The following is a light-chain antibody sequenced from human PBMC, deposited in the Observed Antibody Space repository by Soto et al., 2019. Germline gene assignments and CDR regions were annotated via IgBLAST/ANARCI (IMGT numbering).Light chain of an antibody. CDR3: QTWGTGKGV. J-gene: IGLJ2*01. CDR1: SGHSSYA. CDR2: LNSDGSH. V-gene: IGLV4-69*01. Sequence: QAVVTQSPSASASLGASVKLTCTLSSGHSSYAIAWHQQQPEKGPRYLMKLNSDGSHSKGDGIPDRFSGSSSGAERYLTISRLQSEDEADYYCQTWGTGKGVFGGGTKVTVL.